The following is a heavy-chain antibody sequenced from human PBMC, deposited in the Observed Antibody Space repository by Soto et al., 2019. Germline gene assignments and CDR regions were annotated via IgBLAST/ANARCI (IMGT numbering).Heavy chain of an antibody. Sequence: QVQLQESGPGLVKPSETLSLTCTVSGGSVSSGSYYWSWIRQPPGKGLEWIGYIYYSGSTNYNPSLKSRVTISVDTSKNQFSLKLSSVTAAVTAVYYCARGSFLYAVTNYLDYWGQGTLVTVSS. J-gene: IGHJ4*02. V-gene: IGHV4-61*01. CDR2: IYYSGST. CDR3: ARGSFLYAVTNYLDY. D-gene: IGHD2-8*01. CDR1: GGSVSSGSYY.